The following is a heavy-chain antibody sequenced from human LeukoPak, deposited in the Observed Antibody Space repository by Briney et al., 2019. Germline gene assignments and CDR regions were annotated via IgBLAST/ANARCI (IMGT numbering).Heavy chain of an antibody. V-gene: IGHV3-21*04. Sequence: GGSLRLSCAAFGISFSSYSMNWVRQAPGKGLEWVSSISSSSSFIHYADSVKGRFTISRDNSKSTLYLQMNNLRAEDTALYYCAKERGHSKPFDYWGQGTLVTVSS. CDR1: GISFSSYS. CDR3: AKERGHSKPFDY. D-gene: IGHD4-23*01. CDR2: ISSSSSFI. J-gene: IGHJ4*02.